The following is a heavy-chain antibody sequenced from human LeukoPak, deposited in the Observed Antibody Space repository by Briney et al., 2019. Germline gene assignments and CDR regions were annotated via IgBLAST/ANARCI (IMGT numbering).Heavy chain of an antibody. V-gene: IGHV3-33*01. J-gene: IGHJ4*02. CDR1: GFTFSSYG. Sequence: GRSLRLSCAASGFTFSSYGMHWVRQAPGKGLEWVAVIWYDGSNKYYADSVKGRFTISRDNSKNTLCLQMNSLRAEDTAVYYCARGRSTVPAAISYWGQGTLVTVSS. CDR2: IWYDGSNK. D-gene: IGHD2-2*01. CDR3: ARGRSTVPAAISY.